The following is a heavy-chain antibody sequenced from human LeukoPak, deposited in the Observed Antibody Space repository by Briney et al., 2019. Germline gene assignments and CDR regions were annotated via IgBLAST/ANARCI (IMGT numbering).Heavy chain of an antibody. D-gene: IGHD2-21*02. CDR2: IWYDGSNK. Sequence: GGSLRLSCAASGFTFSSYGMHWVRQAPGKGLEWVAVIWYDGSNKYYADSVKGRFTISRDNSKNTLYLQMNSLRAEDTAVYYCAREDYCYSGGASDIWGQGTMVAVSS. CDR3: AREDYCYSGGASDI. J-gene: IGHJ3*02. CDR1: GFTFSSYG. V-gene: IGHV3-33*01.